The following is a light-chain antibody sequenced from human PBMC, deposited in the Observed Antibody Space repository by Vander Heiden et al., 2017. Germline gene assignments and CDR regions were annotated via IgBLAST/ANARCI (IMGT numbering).Light chain of an antibody. CDR3: QQYNTWPPWT. J-gene: IGKJ1*01. V-gene: IGKV3-15*01. Sequence: EIVMTQSPATLSVSPGERANLSCRASQRVSNNLAWYQQKPGQAPRLLIYGASTRATGIPARFSGSGSGTEFTLTISSLQSEDFAVYYCQQYNTWPPWTFGQGTKVEIK. CDR2: GAS. CDR1: QRVSNN.